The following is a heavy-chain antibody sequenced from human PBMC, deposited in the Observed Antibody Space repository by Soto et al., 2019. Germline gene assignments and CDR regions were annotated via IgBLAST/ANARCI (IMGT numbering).Heavy chain of an antibody. CDR1: GGSFSGYY. Sequence: QVQLQQWGAGLLKPSETLSLTCAVYGGSFSGYYWSWIRQPPGKGLEWIGEINHSGSTNYNPSLTSRVTISVDTSTNQFSLKLSSVTAADTAVYYCARWNYDILTGYSVYGMDVWGQGTTVTVSS. J-gene: IGHJ6*02. CDR3: ARWNYDILTGYSVYGMDV. CDR2: INHSGST. D-gene: IGHD3-9*01. V-gene: IGHV4-34*01.